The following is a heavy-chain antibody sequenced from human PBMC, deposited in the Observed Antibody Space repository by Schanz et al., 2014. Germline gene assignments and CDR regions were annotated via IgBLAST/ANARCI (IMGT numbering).Heavy chain of an antibody. CDR2: INSDGTKR. J-gene: IGHJ4*02. CDR3: ARGGPAYYFDD. Sequence: VQLLESGGGLVQPGGSLRLSCAASGFTFSSYAMSWVRQAPGKGLEWVAFINSDGTKRFYADSVKSRFTISRDNSKNTVYIQMNSLRAEDTAVYYCARGGPAYYFDDWGQGTLVTVSS. V-gene: IGHV3-33*08. CDR1: GFTFSSYA.